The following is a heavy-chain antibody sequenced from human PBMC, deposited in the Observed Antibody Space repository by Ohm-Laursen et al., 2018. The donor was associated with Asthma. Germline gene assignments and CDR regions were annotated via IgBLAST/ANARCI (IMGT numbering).Heavy chain of an antibody. CDR1: GLTSNSYW. Sequence: LSLTCAASGLTSNSYWMHWVRQAPGKGLVWVSRISLHGSSISHADSVKGRFTISTDSAKNTLYLQMNSLRPEDTAVYYCASTSSYSYYYGMDVWGQGTTVIVSS. J-gene: IGHJ6*02. CDR2: ISLHGSSI. V-gene: IGHV3-74*01. CDR3: ASTSSYSYYYGMDV.